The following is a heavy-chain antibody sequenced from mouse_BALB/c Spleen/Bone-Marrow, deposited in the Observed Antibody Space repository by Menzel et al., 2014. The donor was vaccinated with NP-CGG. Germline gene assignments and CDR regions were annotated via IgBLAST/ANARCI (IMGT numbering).Heavy chain of an antibody. Sequence: EVKLVESGTVLARPGASVKMSCKASGYTFTSFWMHWVKQRPGQGLEWIGAVYPGNNDTNYNQNFKGKAKLTAVTSTSTAYMEFSSLTNEDSAVYYCTRYIYGGRDWYFDVWGAGTTVTVSS. J-gene: IGHJ1*01. CDR3: TRYIYGGRDWYFDV. D-gene: IGHD1-1*01. CDR2: VYPGNNDT. CDR1: GYTFTSFW. V-gene: IGHV1-5*01.